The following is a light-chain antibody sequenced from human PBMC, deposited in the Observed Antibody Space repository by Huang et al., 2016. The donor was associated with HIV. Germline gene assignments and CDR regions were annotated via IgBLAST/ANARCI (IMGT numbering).Light chain of an antibody. CDR3: QQYNNWPRT. CDR1: QSVSSN. Sequence: EIVMTQSPATLSVSPGERATLSCRASQSVSSNLAWYQQKPGPAPRLLIYGASTRATGIPARCSGSGSGTEFTLTISSLQSEDFAVYYWQQYNNWPRTFGQGTKVEIK. V-gene: IGKV3-15*01. J-gene: IGKJ1*01. CDR2: GAS.